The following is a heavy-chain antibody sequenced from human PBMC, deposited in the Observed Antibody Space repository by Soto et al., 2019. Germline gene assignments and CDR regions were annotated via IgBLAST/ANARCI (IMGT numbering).Heavy chain of an antibody. V-gene: IGHV4-39*01. J-gene: IGHJ6*02. CDR2: IYYSGST. CDR1: GGSISSSSYY. D-gene: IGHD5-18*01. CDR3: ARLQGTAMVTGYYGMDV. Sequence: PSETLSLTCTVSGGSISSSSYYWGWIRQPPGKGLEWIGSIYYSGSTYYNPSLKSRATISVDTSKNQFSLKLSSVTAADTAVYYCARLQGTAMVTGYYGMDVWGQGTTVTVSS.